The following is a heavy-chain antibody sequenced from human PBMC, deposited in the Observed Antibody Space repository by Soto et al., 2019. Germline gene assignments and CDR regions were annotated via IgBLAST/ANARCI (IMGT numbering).Heavy chain of an antibody. CDR3: HPDYYDSSGYYPEPDNDAFDI. V-gene: IGHV3-30*03. D-gene: IGHD3-22*01. J-gene: IGHJ3*02. Sequence: GGSLRLSCAASGFTFSSYGMHWVRQAPGKGLEWVAVISYDGSNKYYADSVKGRFTISRDNSKNTLYLQMNSLRAEDTAVYYCHPDYYDSSGYYPEPDNDAFDIWGQGTMVTVSS. CDR2: ISYDGSNK. CDR1: GFTFSSYG.